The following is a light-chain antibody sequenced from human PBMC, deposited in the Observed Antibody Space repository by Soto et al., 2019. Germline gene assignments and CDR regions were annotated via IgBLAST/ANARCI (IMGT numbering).Light chain of an antibody. CDR2: EVN. CDR3: SSARSYIHVV. CDR1: SSYVGSDNL. Sequence: QSALTQPASVSGSPGQSITISCTGTSSYVGSDNLVSWFQQHPGKAPKLMIYEVNKRPSVVSNRFSGSKSGNTASLTISGLQAEDEADYYCSSARSYIHVVFGGGTKVTVL. J-gene: IGLJ2*01. V-gene: IGLV2-23*02.